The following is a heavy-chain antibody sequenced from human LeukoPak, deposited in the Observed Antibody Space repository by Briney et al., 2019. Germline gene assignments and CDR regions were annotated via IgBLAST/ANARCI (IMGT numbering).Heavy chain of an antibody. CDR1: GFTFSSYA. CDR3: AKQYYYDSSGYYGPSDY. V-gene: IGHV3-23*01. CDR2: ISGSDGST. J-gene: IGHJ4*02. Sequence: QPGGSLRLSCAASGFTFSSYAMSWVRQAPGKGLEWVSAISGSDGSTYYADSVKGRFTISRDNSKNTLYLQMNSLRAEDTAVYYCAKQYYYDSSGYYGPSDYWGQGTLVTVSS. D-gene: IGHD3-22*01.